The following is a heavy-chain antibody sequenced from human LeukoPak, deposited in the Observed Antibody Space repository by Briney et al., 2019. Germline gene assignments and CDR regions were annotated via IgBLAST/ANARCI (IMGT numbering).Heavy chain of an antibody. D-gene: IGHD6-6*01. Sequence: PSETLSLTCTVSGGSISTYYWSWIRRPPGKGLEWIAYIHASRPTNYNPSLKSRITISVDTSKNQFSLKLSSVTAADTAVYYCARHDAGIAARPFDNWGQGTLVTVSS. CDR1: GGSISTYY. J-gene: IGHJ4*02. CDR3: ARHDAGIAARPFDN. V-gene: IGHV4-4*09. CDR2: IHASRPT.